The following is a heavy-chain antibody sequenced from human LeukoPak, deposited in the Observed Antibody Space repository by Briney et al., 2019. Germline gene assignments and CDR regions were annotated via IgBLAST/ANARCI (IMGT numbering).Heavy chain of an antibody. CDR2: FNSDTGDT. J-gene: IGHJ4*02. D-gene: IGHD6-19*01. V-gene: IGHV1-3*01. CDR1: GYTFTNYA. CDR3: VRGGPNRSGWTLDY. Sequence: ASVTVSCTASGYTFTNYAFHWVRQAPGQRLEWMGWFNSDTGDTHYSQNFQGRLIITRDTSASTAYMELSSLRPEDTAVFFCVRGGPNRSGWTLDYWGQGTLVTVSS.